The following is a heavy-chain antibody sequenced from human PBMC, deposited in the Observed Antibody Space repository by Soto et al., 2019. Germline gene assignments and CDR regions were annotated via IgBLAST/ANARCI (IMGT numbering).Heavy chain of an antibody. CDR2: INHSGST. Sequence: KPSETLSLTCAVYGGSFSGYYWSWIRQPPGKGLEWIGEINHSGSTNYNPSLKSRVTISVDTSKNQFSLKLSSVTAADTAVYYCARGGYSYGYRGPVVYWGQGTLVTVSS. CDR3: ARGGYSYGYRGPVVY. D-gene: IGHD5-18*01. J-gene: IGHJ4*02. V-gene: IGHV4-34*01. CDR1: GGSFSGYY.